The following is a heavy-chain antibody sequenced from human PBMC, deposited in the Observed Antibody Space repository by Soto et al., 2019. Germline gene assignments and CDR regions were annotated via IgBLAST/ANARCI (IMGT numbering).Heavy chain of an antibody. D-gene: IGHD3-10*01. V-gene: IGHV1-46*03. J-gene: IGHJ4*02. CDR2: VNPFDGSR. CDR3: SRVDPGETSPFDH. Sequence: ASVKVSCKASGYIFTSYYLHWVRQAPGQGLEWMGWVNPFDGSRMFAQSFQGRVTFTRDTSTSTVYMELSGLRSDDTAVYYCSRVDPGETSPFDHWGQGTLVTVSS. CDR1: GYIFTSYY.